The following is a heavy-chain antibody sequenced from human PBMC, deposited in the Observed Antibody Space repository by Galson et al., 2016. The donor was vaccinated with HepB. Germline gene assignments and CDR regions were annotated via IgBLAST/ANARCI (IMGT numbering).Heavy chain of an antibody. V-gene: IGHV3-30*18. CDR3: AKDRDMRWGIIGTEGIDH. Sequence: SLRLSCAASGFTFRNYGMHWLRQAPGKGPEWVALILYDGSDKDDRDSVRGRFTISRDNSENTLYLHMNSLRPEDTAVYYCAKDRDMRWGIIGTEGIDHWGQGSLVTVSS. CDR2: ILYDGSDK. CDR1: GFTFRNYG. D-gene: IGHD1/OR15-1a*01. J-gene: IGHJ5*02.